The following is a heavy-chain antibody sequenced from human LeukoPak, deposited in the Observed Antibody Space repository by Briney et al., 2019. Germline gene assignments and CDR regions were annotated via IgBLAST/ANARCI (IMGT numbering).Heavy chain of an antibody. V-gene: IGHV3-33*08. CDR2: IWYDGTNK. D-gene: IGHD5-24*01. CDR3: ARGDGYNSNFDY. Sequence: GGSLRLSCAASGFTFSSYAMHWVRQAPGKGLEWVAVIWYDGTNKYYADSVKGRFTISRDNSKNTLYLQMNSLRAEDTAVYYCARGDGYNSNFDYWGQGTLVTVSS. J-gene: IGHJ4*02. CDR1: GFTFSSYA.